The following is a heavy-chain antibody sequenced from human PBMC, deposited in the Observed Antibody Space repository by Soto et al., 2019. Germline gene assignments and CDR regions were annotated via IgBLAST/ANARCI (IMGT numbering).Heavy chain of an antibody. D-gene: IGHD2-21*01. V-gene: IGHV1-2*02. CDR1: GYTFSDYF. J-gene: IGHJ2*01. CDR2: INPKRGGT. Sequence: QVQLVQSGAEVKKPGASVKVSCTTYGYTFSDYFLHWVRQAPGQGPEWMGFINPKRGGTEYAQKCQGRVNMTRDTSSSTVYMDLSGLTSDDTAIYYCARDSGIPGRYWYFGLWGRGTLVTVSS. CDR3: ARDSGIPGRYWYFGL.